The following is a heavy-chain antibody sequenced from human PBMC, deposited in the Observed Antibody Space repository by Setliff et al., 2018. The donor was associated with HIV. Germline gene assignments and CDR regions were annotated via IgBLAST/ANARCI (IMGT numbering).Heavy chain of an antibody. D-gene: IGHD2-15*01. V-gene: IGHV3-30*04. J-gene: IGHJ4*02. Sequence: PGGSLRLSCAASGFTFSSYGMHWVRQAPGKGLQWVGVISYDGSHEYYAESVKGRSTISRDNSNNTLYLQMNSLRAEDTAVYYCARDDWTCSDGTCFPITFDYWGQGTLVTVSS. CDR3: ARDDWTCSDGTCFPITFDY. CDR1: GFTFSSYG. CDR2: ISYDGSHE.